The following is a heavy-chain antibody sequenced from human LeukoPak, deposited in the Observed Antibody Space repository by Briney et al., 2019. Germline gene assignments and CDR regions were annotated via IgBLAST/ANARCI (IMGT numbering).Heavy chain of an antibody. CDR2: IYYSGST. Sequence: SETLSLTSTVSAGSISSHYWSWIRQPPGKGLEWIGYIYYSGSTNYNTSLKSRVTISLDTSKNQFSLKRSAVTAADTAVYYCARDRAYYDFWSGYLHWGQGTLVTVSS. V-gene: IGHV4-59*11. CDR3: ARDRAYYDFWSGYLH. D-gene: IGHD3-3*01. CDR1: AGSISSHY. J-gene: IGHJ4*02.